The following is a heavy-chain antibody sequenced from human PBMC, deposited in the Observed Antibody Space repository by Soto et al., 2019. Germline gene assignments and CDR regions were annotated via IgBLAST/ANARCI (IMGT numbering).Heavy chain of an antibody. Sequence: SQTLSLTCAISGDSVSSNSAAWNWIRQSPSRGLEWLGRTYYRSKWYNDYAVSVKSRITSNPDTSKNQFSLQLNSVTPEDTAVYYCARQKQEWLSYYYYYGMDVWGQGTTVTVSS. CDR3: ARQKQEWLSYYYYYGMDV. CDR1: GDSVSSNSAA. CDR2: TYYRSKWYN. D-gene: IGHD3-3*01. V-gene: IGHV6-1*01. J-gene: IGHJ6*02.